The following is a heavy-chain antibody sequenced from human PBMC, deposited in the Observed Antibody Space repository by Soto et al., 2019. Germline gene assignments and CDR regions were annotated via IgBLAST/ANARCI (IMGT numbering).Heavy chain of an antibody. Sequence: QVQLVQSGAEVKKPGSSVKVSCKASGGTFSSYSINWVRQAPGQGLEWMGEIIPIFGTANYAQKFQGRVTITADESTSTSYMQLSSLRSEDTAVYYCARDGGRHSGGMDYWGQGTLVTVSS. CDR3: ARDGGRHSGGMDY. J-gene: IGHJ4*02. D-gene: IGHD1-26*01. CDR1: GGTFSSYS. V-gene: IGHV1-69*01. CDR2: IIPIFGTA.